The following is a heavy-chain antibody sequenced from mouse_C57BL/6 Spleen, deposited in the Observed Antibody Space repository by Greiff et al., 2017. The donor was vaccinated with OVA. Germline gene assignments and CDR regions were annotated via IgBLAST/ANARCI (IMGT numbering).Heavy chain of an antibody. CDR3: ARWANYYVSSFFYYAMDY. CDR2: INPYNGGT. D-gene: IGHD1-1*01. V-gene: IGHV1-19*01. CDR1: GYTFTDYY. Sequence: EVKLQQSGPVLVKPGASVKMSCKASGYTFTDYYMNWVKQSHGKSLEWIGVINPYNGGTSYNQNFKGKATLTVDKSSSTAYLELNSLTSEDSAVYYCARWANYYVSSFFYYAMDYWGQVTSVTVSS. J-gene: IGHJ4*01.